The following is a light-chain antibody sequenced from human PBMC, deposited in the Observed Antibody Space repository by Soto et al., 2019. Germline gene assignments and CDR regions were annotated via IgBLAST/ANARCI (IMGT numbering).Light chain of an antibody. CDR1: QSVSSSY. Sequence: EIVLTQSPGTLSLSPGERATLSCRASQSVSSSYLAWYQQKPGQAPRILIYGTSSRATGIPDRFSGSGSGTDFTLTISRLEPEDFAVYYCQQYGSSRPAFGQGTKVEIK. V-gene: IGKV3-20*01. CDR2: GTS. J-gene: IGKJ1*01. CDR3: QQYGSSRPA.